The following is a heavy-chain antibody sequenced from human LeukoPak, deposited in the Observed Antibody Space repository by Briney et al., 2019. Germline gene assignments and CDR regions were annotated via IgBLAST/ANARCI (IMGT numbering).Heavy chain of an antibody. CDR3: ARSSGWFPISH. J-gene: IGHJ4*02. D-gene: IGHD6-19*01. CDR2: ISSSSSYI. Sequence: GGSLRLSCAASGFTFSSYSMNWVRQARGKGLEWVSSISSSSSYIYYADSVKGRFTISRDNAKNSLYLQMNSLRAEDTAVYYCARSSGWFPISHWGQGTLVTVSS. CDR1: GFTFSSYS. V-gene: IGHV3-21*01.